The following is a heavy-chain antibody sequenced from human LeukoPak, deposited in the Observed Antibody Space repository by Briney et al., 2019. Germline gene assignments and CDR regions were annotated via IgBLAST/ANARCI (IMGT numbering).Heavy chain of an antibody. J-gene: IGHJ4*02. V-gene: IGHV4-59*01. CDR2: IYYSGST. CDR3: ARDPSGYFNY. D-gene: IGHD3-22*01. Sequence: DWIGYIYYSGSTNYNPSLKSRVTISVDTSKNQFSLRLSSVTAADTAVYYCARDPSGYFNYWGQGTLATVSS.